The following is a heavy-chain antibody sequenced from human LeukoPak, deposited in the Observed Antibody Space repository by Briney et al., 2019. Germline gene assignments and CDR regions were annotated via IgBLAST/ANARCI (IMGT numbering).Heavy chain of an antibody. D-gene: IGHD6-19*01. J-gene: IGHJ4*02. CDR3: ARGARYSIGWYNERLAYFDS. V-gene: IGHV3-30-3*01. CDR1: GFTFSSYA. CDR2: MSYDGSNE. Sequence: GGSLRLSCAASGFTFSSYAMHWVRQAPGKGLEWVAVMSYDGSNEYYADSVKGRFTISRDNSKNTLYLQLNSLRAEDTALYYCARGARYSIGWYNERLAYFDSWGQGTLVTVSS.